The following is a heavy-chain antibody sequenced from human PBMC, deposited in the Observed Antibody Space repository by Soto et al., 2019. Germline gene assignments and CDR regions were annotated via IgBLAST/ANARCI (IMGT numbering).Heavy chain of an antibody. J-gene: IGHJ6*02. Sequence: GESLKISCKSSGYSFSSYWIAWVRLMPGKGLEWMGSIYPDDSDTKYSPSFQGQATISADKSISAAYLRWSSLKASDTAIYYCARNSLTGYYNYYYSMDVWGQGTTVTVSS. V-gene: IGHV5-51*01. CDR2: IYPDDSDT. CDR1: GYSFSSYW. D-gene: IGHD3-9*01. CDR3: ARNSLTGYYNYYYSMDV.